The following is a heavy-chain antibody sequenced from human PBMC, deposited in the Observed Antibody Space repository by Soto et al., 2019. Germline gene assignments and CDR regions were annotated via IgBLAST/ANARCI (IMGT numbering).Heavy chain of an antibody. CDR3: ARGVTTVTTFDY. V-gene: IGHV4-59*01. J-gene: IGHJ4*02. D-gene: IGHD4-17*01. Sequence: PSETLSLTCTVSGGSISSYYWSWIRQPPGKGLEWIGYIYYSGSTNYNPSLKSRVTISVDTSKNQFSLKLSSVTAADTAVYYCARGVTTVTTFDYWGQGTLVTVSS. CDR2: IYYSGST. CDR1: GGSISSYY.